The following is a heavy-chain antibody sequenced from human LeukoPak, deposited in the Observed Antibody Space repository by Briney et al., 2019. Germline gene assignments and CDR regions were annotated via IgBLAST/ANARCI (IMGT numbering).Heavy chain of an antibody. CDR1: GFTFSSYG. D-gene: IGHD3-10*01. J-gene: IGHJ4*02. CDR3: AKDFRLLWFGELLMGLEY. CDR2: ISYDGSNK. Sequence: GGSLRLSCAASGFTFSSYGMHWVRRAPGKGLEWVAVISYDGSNKYYADSVKGRFTISRNNSKNTLYLQMNSLRAEDTAVYYCAKDFRLLWFGELLMGLEYWGQGTLVTVSS. V-gene: IGHV3-30*18.